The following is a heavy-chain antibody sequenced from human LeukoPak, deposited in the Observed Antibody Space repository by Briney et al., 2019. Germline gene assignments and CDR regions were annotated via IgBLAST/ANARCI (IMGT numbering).Heavy chain of an antibody. D-gene: IGHD3-9*01. CDR2: IKQDGSEK. CDR1: GFTFSSYW. V-gene: IGHV3-7*01. J-gene: IGHJ4*02. Sequence: GGSLRLSCAASGFTFSSYWMSWVRQAPGKGLEWVANIKQDGSEKYYVDSVKGRFTISRDNAKNPLYLQMNSLRAEDTAVYYCAREDYDILTGYYKNGLFDYWGQGTLVTVSS. CDR3: AREDYDILTGYYKNGLFDY.